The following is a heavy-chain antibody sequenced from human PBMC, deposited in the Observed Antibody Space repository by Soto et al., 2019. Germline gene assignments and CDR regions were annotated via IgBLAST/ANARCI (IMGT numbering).Heavy chain of an antibody. D-gene: IGHD5-18*01. CDR2: IYYSGST. CDR1: GGSSSSYY. Sequence: LETLPHTSTVSGGSSSSYYWSWIRQPPGKGLEWIGYIYYSGSTNYNPSLKSRVTISVDTSKNQFSLKLSSVTAADTAVYYCARDLYSYGNDAFDIWGQGTMVTVSS. J-gene: IGHJ3*02. CDR3: ARDLYSYGNDAFDI. V-gene: IGHV4-59*01.